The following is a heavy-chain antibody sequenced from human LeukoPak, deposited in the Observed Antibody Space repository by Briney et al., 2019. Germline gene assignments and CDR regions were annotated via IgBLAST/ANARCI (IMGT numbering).Heavy chain of an antibody. CDR3: AKSSGWYSEFQH. D-gene: IGHD6-19*01. CDR1: GFPFSTYW. J-gene: IGHJ1*01. V-gene: IGHV3-7*03. CDR2: INQDGTEK. Sequence: PGGSLRLSCAASGFPFSTYWMSWVRQAPGKGLEWVANINQDGTEKYYVDSVKGRFTISRDYAKNSLYLQMNSLRAEDMALYYCAKSSGWYSEFQHWGQGTLVTVSS.